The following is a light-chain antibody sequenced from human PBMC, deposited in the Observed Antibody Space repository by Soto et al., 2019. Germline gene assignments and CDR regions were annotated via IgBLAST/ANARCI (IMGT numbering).Light chain of an antibody. J-gene: IGLJ1*01. CDR3: SSYAGNKHV. CDR2: EVT. V-gene: IGLV2-8*01. Sequence: QSALTQPPSASGSLGQSVTISCTGTRSDVGGYEYVSWYQQHPGKAPKLMIYEVTKRPSGVPDRFSGSKSGNTASLTVSGLQAEDEVDYYCSSYAGNKHVFGTGTKVTVL. CDR1: RSDVGGYEY.